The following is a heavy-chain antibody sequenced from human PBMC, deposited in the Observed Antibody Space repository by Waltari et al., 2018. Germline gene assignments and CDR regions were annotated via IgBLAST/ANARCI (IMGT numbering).Heavy chain of an antibody. CDR3: ARDYNPGWGYFDP. J-gene: IGHJ5*02. Sequence: EAQLVESGGGLVQPGGSLRLSCAAPGFMLGDSWGHCVRHSPGKGLLWVARINIDGSTTTYADSVKGRFTISRDNGKNFLYLQMDSLAVEDTAIYYCARDYNPGWGYFDPWGQGAQVTVSS. D-gene: IGHD3-10*01. CDR1: GFMLGDSW. V-gene: IGHV3-74*01. CDR2: INIDGSTT.